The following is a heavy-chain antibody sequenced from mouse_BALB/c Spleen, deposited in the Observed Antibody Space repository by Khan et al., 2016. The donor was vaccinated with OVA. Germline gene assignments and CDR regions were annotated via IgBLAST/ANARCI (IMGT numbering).Heavy chain of an antibody. Sequence: VQLKESGPGLVKPSQSLSLTCTVTGYSITSEYAWNWIQQFPGNKLEWMVYINYSGNTSNNPSLKSRISITRDTSKNQFFLQLNSVTTEDTATYYCTRKDYYDYDPFPYWGQGTLVTVSA. V-gene: IGHV3-2*02. CDR3: TRKDYYDYDPFPY. D-gene: IGHD2-4*01. J-gene: IGHJ3*01. CDR2: INYSGNT. CDR1: GYSITSEYA.